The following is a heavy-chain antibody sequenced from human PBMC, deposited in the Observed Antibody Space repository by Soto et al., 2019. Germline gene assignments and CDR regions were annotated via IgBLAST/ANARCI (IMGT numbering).Heavy chain of an antibody. J-gene: IGHJ4*02. V-gene: IGHV1-69*13. CDR1: GGGKLRDYR. CDR3: ARGGDVYNCGAVY. D-gene: IGHD2-21*01. CDR2: IIPKLGSA. Sequence: SVKLSSKDSGGGKLRDYRTTWVRRAPGQGLEWMGGIIPKLGSANYAQNFQGRVTVTADESTNTVYMELRSLRSDDTAVYYCARGGDVYNCGAVYWCQGTPVTVS.